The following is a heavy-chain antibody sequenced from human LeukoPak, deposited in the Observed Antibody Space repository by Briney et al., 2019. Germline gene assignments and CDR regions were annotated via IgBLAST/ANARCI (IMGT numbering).Heavy chain of an antibody. CDR2: IWYDGSNK. D-gene: IGHD3-22*01. CDR1: GFTFSSYG. J-gene: IGHJ4*02. V-gene: IGHV3-33*06. CDR3: ANTDYYDTSALDY. Sequence: PGGSLRLSCAASGFTFSSYGMHWVRQAPGKGLEWVAVIWYDGSNKYYADSVKGRFTISRDNSKNTLYLQMNSLRAEDTAVYYCANTDYYDTSALDYWGQGTRVTVSS.